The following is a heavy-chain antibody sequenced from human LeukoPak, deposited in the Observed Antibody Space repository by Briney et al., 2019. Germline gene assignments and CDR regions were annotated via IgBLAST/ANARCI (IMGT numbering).Heavy chain of an antibody. Sequence: SETLSLTCAVSGGSISSGGYSWSWIRQPPGKSLEWIGYIYHSGSTYYNPSLKSRVTISVDRSKNQFSLKLSSVTAADTAVYYCARVLHYYASVCMDVWGQGTTVTVSS. J-gene: IGHJ6*02. D-gene: IGHD3-10*01. V-gene: IGHV4-30-2*01. CDR2: IYHSGST. CDR1: GGSISSGGYS. CDR3: ARVLHYYASVCMDV.